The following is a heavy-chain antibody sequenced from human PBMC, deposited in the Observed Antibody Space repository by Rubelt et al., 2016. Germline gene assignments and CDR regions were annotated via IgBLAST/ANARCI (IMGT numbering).Heavy chain of an antibody. CDR2: ISYDGSNK. CDR3: ARAETHYYYYGMDV. V-gene: IGHV3-30*14. J-gene: IGHJ6*02. Sequence: GFTFSSYAMHWVRQAPGKGLEWVAVISYDGSNKYYADSVKGRFTISRDNSKNTLYLQMNSLRAEDTAGYYCARAETHYYYYGMDVWGQGTTVTVSS. CDR1: GFTFSSYA.